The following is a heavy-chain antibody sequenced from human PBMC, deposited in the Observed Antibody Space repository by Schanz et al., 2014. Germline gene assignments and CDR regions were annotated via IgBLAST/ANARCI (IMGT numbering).Heavy chain of an antibody. Sequence: QVQLVQSGAEMRKPGSSVRVSCKASGGTFTSYAFSWVRQAPGQGLEWMGRIIPIVDITNYAQKFLGRVTITADKSTSTAYMELKSLRSADTAVYYCATIGVNDYWRFGLDLWGQGTTVTVSS. V-gene: IGHV1-69*04. CDR1: GGTFTSYA. D-gene: IGHD3-16*01. CDR3: ATIGVNDYWRFGLDL. J-gene: IGHJ6*02. CDR2: IIPIVDIT.